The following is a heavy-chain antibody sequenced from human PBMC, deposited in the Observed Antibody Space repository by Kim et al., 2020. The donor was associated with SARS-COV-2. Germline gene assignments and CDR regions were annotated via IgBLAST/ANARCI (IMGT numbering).Heavy chain of an antibody. CDR1: GYAFTQSA. V-gene: IGHV7-4-1*02. D-gene: IGHD6-19*01. CDR3: ARGQAVAGPVDWFDP. CDR2: INTITGNP. Sequence: ASVKVSCKASGYAFTQSALYWVRQAPGQGLQYMGWINTITGNPTYGQGFTGRFVFSLDTSVSTAYLHINSLKVEDTAVYFCARGQAVAGPVDWFDPWGQGTLVTVSS. J-gene: IGHJ5*02.